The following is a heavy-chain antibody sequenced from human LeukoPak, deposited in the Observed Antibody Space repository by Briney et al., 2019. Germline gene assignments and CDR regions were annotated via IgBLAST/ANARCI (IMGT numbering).Heavy chain of an antibody. V-gene: IGHV4-59*01. D-gene: IGHD3-10*01. J-gene: IGHJ5*02. CDR2: IYYSGST. Sequence: SETLSLTCTVSGGSISSYYWSWIRQPPGKGLEWIGYIYYSGSTNYNPSLKSRVTISVDTSKNQFSLKLSSVTAADTAVYYCARDGEAYGSGSYHLHRFDPWGQGTLVTVSS. CDR1: GGSISSYY. CDR3: ARDGEAYGSGSYHLHRFDP.